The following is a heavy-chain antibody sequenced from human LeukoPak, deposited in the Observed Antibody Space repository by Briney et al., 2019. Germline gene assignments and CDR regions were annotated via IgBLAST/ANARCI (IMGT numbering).Heavy chain of an antibody. J-gene: IGHJ4*02. Sequence: SETLSLTCTVSGGSISSSSYYWGWIRQPPGKGLEWIGSIYYSGSTYYNPSLKSRVTISVDTSKNQFSLKLSSVTAADTAVYYCANPSSGSYYPFDYWGQGTLVTVSS. D-gene: IGHD1-26*01. CDR1: GGSISSSSYY. V-gene: IGHV4-39*01. CDR2: IYYSGST. CDR3: ANPSSGSYYPFDY.